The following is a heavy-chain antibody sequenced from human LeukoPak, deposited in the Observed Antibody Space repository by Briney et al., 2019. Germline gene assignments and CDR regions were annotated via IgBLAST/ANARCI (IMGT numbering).Heavy chain of an antibody. D-gene: IGHD5-12*01. CDR1: GGSISSYY. CDR2: IYYSGST. J-gene: IGHJ6*03. V-gene: IGHV4-59*01. CDR3: ARSGRGYSGYLTSYYYYYMDV. Sequence: PSETLSLTCTVSGGSISSYYWSWIRQPPGKGLEWIGYIYYSGSTNYNPSLKSRVTISVDTSKNQFSLKLSSVTAADTAVYYFARSGRGYSGYLTSYYYYYMDVWGKGTTVTVSS.